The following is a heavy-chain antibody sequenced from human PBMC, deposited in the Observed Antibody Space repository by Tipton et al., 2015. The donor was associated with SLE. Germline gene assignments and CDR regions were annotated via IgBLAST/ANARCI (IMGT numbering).Heavy chain of an antibody. J-gene: IGHJ4*02. Sequence: TLSLTCAVYGGSFNVHYWTWNWIRQPPGKGLEWIGEIDHSRTTNYNPSLKSRVTISVDTSKNQFSLKLSSLTAADTAVYYCARVPAAASYPRPPSYFDYWGQGTLVTVSS. D-gene: IGHD6-13*01. CDR2: IDHSRTT. CDR3: ARVPAAASYPRPPSYFDY. V-gene: IGHV4-34*01. CDR1: GGSFNVHY.